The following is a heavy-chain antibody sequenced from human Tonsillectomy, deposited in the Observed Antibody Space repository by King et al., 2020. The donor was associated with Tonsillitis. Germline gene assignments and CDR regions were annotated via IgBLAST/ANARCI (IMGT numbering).Heavy chain of an antibody. CDR1: GGSISSTNYC. V-gene: IGHV4-39*07. CDR2: ICYSGST. Sequence: QLQESGPRLVKPSETLSLTCTVSGGSISSTNYCWGWIRQPPGKELEWTGSICYSGSTYYNPSLKSRVSISEDTSKNQFSLKLSSVTAADTAVYYCARALGAGIWFDPWGQGTLVTVSS. CDR3: ARALGAGIWFDP. D-gene: IGHD3-10*01. J-gene: IGHJ5*02.